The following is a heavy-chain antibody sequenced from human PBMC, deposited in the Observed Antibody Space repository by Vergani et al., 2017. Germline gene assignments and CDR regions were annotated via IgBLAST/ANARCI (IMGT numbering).Heavy chain of an antibody. Sequence: EVQLVESGGGLVKPGGSLRLSCAASGFTFSSYSMNWVRQAPGKGLEWVSSISSSSSYIYYADSVKGRFTISRDNAKNSLYLQMNSLRAEDTAVYYCATDIQPTGGAGTPYFDYWGQGTLVTVSS. V-gene: IGHV3-21*01. CDR1: GFTFSSYS. D-gene: IGHD5-18*01. J-gene: IGHJ4*02. CDR3: ATDIQPTGGAGTPYFDY. CDR2: ISSSSSYI.